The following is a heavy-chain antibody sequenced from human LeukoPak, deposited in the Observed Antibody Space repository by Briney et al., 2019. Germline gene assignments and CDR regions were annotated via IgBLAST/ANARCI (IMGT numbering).Heavy chain of an antibody. D-gene: IGHD2-2*02. CDR1: GFTFSDYS. CDR3: ARGYCSSTSCYKNWFDP. Sequence: PGGSLRLSCAASGFTFSDYSMNWVRQAPGKGLEWVANIKHDGSEINYMDSVKGRFTISRDNAKNSLYLQMNSLRTEDTAVYYCARGYCSSTSCYKNWFDPWGQGTLVTVSS. V-gene: IGHV3-7*05. J-gene: IGHJ5*02. CDR2: IKHDGSEI.